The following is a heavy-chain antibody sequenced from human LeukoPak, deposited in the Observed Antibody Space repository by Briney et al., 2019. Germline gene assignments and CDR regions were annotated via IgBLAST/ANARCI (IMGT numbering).Heavy chain of an antibody. CDR1: GYSFTSYW. Sequence: GESLKISCKGSGYSFTSYWIGWVRQIPGKGLEGMGIIYPGDSDTRYSPSFQGQVTISADKSISTAYLQWSSLKASDTAMYYCATSTSGYPYYYYYYYMDVWGKGTTVTVSS. CDR3: ATSTSGYPYYYYYYYMDV. J-gene: IGHJ6*03. D-gene: IGHD5-12*01. CDR2: IYPGDSDT. V-gene: IGHV5-51*01.